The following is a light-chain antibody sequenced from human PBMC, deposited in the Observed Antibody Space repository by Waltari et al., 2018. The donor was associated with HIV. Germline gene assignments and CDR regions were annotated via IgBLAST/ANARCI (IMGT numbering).Light chain of an antibody. V-gene: IGLV3-21*02. CDR3: QVWDISADHGNVV. CDR1: IIGIKS. CDR2: ADS. Sequence: SSVLTQPPSVSVAPGQTARSTCGGSIIGIKSVHWYQQKPGQAPVLVVYADSDRPSGIPERFSGSNSGNTATLTISRVEAGDEADFYCQVWDISADHGNVVFGGGTKLTVL. J-gene: IGLJ2*01.